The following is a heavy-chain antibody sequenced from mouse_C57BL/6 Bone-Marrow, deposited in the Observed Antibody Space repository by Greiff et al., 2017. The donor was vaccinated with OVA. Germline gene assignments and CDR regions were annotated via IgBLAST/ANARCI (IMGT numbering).Heavy chain of an antibody. CDR3: ARIDY. CDR2: IDPANGNT. V-gene: IGHV14-3*01. J-gene: IGHJ2*01. CDR1: GFNIKNTY. Sequence: VQLQQSVAELVRPGASVKLSCTASGFNIKNTYMPWVKQRPEQGLEWIGRIDPANGNTKYAPKFQGKATITADTSSNTAYLQLSSLTSEDTAIYYCARIDYWGQGTTLTVSS.